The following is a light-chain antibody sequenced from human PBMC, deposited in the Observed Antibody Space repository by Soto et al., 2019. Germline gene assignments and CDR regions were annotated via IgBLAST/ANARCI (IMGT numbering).Light chain of an antibody. Sequence: EFVLTQSPGTLSLSPGERATLSCRASQTVRNNYLAWYQQKPGQAPRLLIYDASSRATGIPDRFSGSGSGTDFTLTISRLEPEDFAVYYCQQYDNSPGTFGGGTKVDIK. CDR3: QQYDNSPGT. CDR2: DAS. J-gene: IGKJ4*01. CDR1: QTVRNNY. V-gene: IGKV3-20*01.